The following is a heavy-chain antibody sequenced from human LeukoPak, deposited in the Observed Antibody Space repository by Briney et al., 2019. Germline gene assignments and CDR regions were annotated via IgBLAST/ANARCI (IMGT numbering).Heavy chain of an antibody. D-gene: IGHD3-3*01. J-gene: IGHJ6*02. Sequence: GGSLRLSCAASGFIVSSNYMSWVRQAPGKGLEWVSIIYSDGSTYYADSVKGRFTISRDNFKNILYFDMNSLRVEDTAVYYCAKGTHYDFWSGYFYGMDVWGQGTTVTVSS. CDR1: GFIVSSNY. CDR3: AKGTHYDFWSGYFYGMDV. V-gene: IGHV3-53*01. CDR2: IYSDGST.